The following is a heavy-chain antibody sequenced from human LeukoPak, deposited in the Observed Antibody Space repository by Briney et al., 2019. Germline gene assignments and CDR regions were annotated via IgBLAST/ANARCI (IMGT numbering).Heavy chain of an antibody. V-gene: IGHV3-23*01. D-gene: IGHD2-15*01. J-gene: IGHJ1*01. CDR3: AKDGSRARDIGFQH. Sequence: GGSLRLSCVASGFTFSTYAMSWVRQAPGKGLEWVSSISGSGDSTYYADSVKGRFTISRDNSKDTLYLQMNSLRAEDTAVYYCAKDGSRARDIGFQHWGQGTLVTVSS. CDR1: GFTFSTYA. CDR2: ISGSGDST.